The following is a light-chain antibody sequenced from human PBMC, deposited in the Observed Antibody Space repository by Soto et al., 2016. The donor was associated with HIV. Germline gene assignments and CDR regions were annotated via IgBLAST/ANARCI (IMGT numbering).Light chain of an antibody. J-gene: IGKJ2*01. V-gene: IGKV1-39*01. CDR2: AAS. CDR1: QSISSY. CDR3: QQSYSTPRT. Sequence: DIQMAQSPSSLSASVGDRLTITCRASQSISSYLNWYQQKPGKAPKLLIYAASSLQSGVPSRFSGSGSGTDFTLTISSLQPEDFATYYCQQSYSTPRTFGQGTKLEIK.